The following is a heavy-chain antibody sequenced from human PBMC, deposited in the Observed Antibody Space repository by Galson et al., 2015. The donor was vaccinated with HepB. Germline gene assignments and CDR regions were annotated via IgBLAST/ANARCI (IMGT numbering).Heavy chain of an antibody. CDR1: GYTFTSYY. Sequence: SVKVSCKASGYTFTSYYMHWVRQAPGQGLEWMGRINPNSGGTNYAQKFQGRVTMTRDTSISTAYMELSRLRSDDTAVYYCARDSDIVVVPAVCDAFDIWGQGTMVTVSS. J-gene: IGHJ3*02. CDR3: ARDSDIVVVPAVCDAFDI. D-gene: IGHD2-2*01. V-gene: IGHV1-2*06. CDR2: INPNSGGT.